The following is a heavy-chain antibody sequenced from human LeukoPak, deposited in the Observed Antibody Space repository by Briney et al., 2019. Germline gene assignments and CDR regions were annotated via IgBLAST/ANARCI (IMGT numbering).Heavy chain of an antibody. CDR3: ARGRHYQLLSEALT. J-gene: IGHJ5*02. V-gene: IGHV3-21*01. D-gene: IGHD2-2*01. CDR2: ISSSRSYI. CDR1: GFTFSSYS. Sequence: GGSLRLSCAPSGFTFSSYSMNWVRQAPGKGLDWVSSISSSRSYIFYADSVKGRFTISRKHAKNPLYLQTNSLSADEPAVYYCARGRHYQLLSEALTWGQGTLVTVSS.